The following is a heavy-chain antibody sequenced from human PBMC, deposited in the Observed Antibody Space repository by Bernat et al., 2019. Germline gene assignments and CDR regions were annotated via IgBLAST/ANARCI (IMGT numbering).Heavy chain of an antibody. V-gene: IGHV3-66*01. CDR2: IYSGGST. Sequence: EVQLVESGGGLVQPGGSLRLSCAASGFTVSSNYMSWVRQAPGKGLEWVSVIYSGGSTYYADSVKGRFTISRDNSKNTLYLQMNSLRAEDTAVYYCARDGRGCSSTSCYEDAFDIWGQGTMVTVSS. J-gene: IGHJ3*02. CDR3: ARDGRGCSSTSCYEDAFDI. CDR1: GFTVSSNY. D-gene: IGHD2-2*01.